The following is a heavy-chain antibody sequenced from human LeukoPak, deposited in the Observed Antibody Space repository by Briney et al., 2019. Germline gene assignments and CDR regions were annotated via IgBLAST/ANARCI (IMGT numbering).Heavy chain of an antibody. D-gene: IGHD5-18*01. CDR1: GDSVSSNSAA. J-gene: IGHJ6*02. V-gene: IGHV6-1*01. CDR2: TYYRSKWYN. CDR3: ARGRFSRGYSYGYDYYGMDV. Sequence: SQTLSLTCAISGDSVSSNSAAWNWIRQSPARGLEWLGRTYYRSKWYNDYAVSVKSRITINPDTSKNQFSLQLNSVTPEDTAVYYCARGRFSRGYSYGYDYYGMDVWGQGTTVTVSS.